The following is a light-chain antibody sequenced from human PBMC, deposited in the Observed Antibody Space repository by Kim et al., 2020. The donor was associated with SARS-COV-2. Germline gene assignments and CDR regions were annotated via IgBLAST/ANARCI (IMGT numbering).Light chain of an antibody. CDR2: DVT. V-gene: IGLV2-11*01. Sequence: QSALTQPRSVSGSPGQSVTISCTGTSNDIGGYNYVSWYRQHPGDAPKLVIYDVTKRPSGVPDRFSGSKSGNTASLTISGLQPADEADYYCCSYVGSNSLLFGGGTKVPAL. J-gene: IGLJ2*01. CDR3: CSYVGSNSLL. CDR1: SNDIGGYNY.